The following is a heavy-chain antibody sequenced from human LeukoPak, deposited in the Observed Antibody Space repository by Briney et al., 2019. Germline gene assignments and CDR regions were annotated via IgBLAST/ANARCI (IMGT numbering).Heavy chain of an antibody. CDR1: GFTFSSYG. J-gene: IGHJ4*02. CDR3: ARDLVGSMVRGATDY. V-gene: IGHV3-30*03. CDR2: ISYDGSNK. D-gene: IGHD3-10*01. Sequence: GGSLRLSCAASGFTFSSYGMHWVRQAPGKGLEWVAVISYDGSNKYYADSVKGRFTISRDNSKNTLYLQMNSLRAEDTAVYYCARDLVGSMVRGATDYWGQGTLVTVSS.